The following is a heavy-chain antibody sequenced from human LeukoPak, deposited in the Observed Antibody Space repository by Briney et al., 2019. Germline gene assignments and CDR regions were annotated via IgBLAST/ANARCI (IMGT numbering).Heavy chain of an antibody. V-gene: IGHV3-30*02. CDR2: IRYDGSNK. J-gene: IGHJ4*02. CDR3: AKDLKQWLVPFDY. Sequence: GGSLRLSCAASGFTFSSYGMHWVRQAPGKWLEWVAFIRYDGSNKYYADSVKGRFTISRDNSKNTLYLQMNSLRAEDTAVYYCAKDLKQWLVPFDYWGPGTLVTVSS. CDR1: GFTFSSYG. D-gene: IGHD6-19*01.